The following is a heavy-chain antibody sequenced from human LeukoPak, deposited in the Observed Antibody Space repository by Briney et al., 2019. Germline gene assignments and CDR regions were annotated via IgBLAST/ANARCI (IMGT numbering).Heavy chain of an antibody. J-gene: IGHJ6*02. Sequence: LSLTCAVYGGSFSGYYWSWIRQAPGKGLEWVSYISSSGSTIYYADSVKGRFTISRDNAKNSLYLQMNSLRAEDTAVYYCARDVAVAATYYYYGMDVWGQGTTVTVSS. V-gene: IGHV3-11*04. CDR1: GGSFSGYY. D-gene: IGHD6-19*01. CDR3: ARDVAVAATYYYYGMDV. CDR2: ISSSGSTI.